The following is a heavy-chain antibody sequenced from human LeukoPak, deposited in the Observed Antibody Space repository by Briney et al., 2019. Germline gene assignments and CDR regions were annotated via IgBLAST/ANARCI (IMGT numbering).Heavy chain of an antibody. CDR2: ISSSSSYI. D-gene: IGHD3-10*01. J-gene: IGHJ6*02. V-gene: IGHV3-21*01. CDR3: ARDRRFGELSLYGMDV. Sequence: GGSLRLSCAASGFTFSSYSMNWVRQAPGKGLEWVSSISSSSSYIYYADSVKGRFTISRDNAKNSLYLQMNSLRAEDTAVYYCARDRRFGELSLYGMDVWGQGTTVTVSS. CDR1: GFTFSSYS.